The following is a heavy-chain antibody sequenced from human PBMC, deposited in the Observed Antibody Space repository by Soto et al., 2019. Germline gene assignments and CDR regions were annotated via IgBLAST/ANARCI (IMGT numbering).Heavy chain of an antibody. D-gene: IGHD2-15*01. Sequence: ASVKVSCKASGYTFTGYYMHWARQAPGQGLEWMGWINPNSGGTNYAQKFQGWVTMTRDTSISTAYMELSRLRSDDTAVYYCARGRVVTPDYYYYYMDVWGKGTTVTVSS. CDR3: ARGRVVTPDYYYYYMDV. V-gene: IGHV1-2*04. J-gene: IGHJ6*03. CDR2: INPNSGGT. CDR1: GYTFTGYY.